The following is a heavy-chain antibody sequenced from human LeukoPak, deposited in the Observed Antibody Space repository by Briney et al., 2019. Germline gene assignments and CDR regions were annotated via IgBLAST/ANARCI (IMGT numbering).Heavy chain of an antibody. CDR2: IYTSGST. CDR3: ARARPYYGSGSYTGYFDY. J-gene: IGHJ4*02. V-gene: IGHV4-4*07. Sequence: SETLSLICTVSGGSISSYYWSWIRQPAGKGLEWIGRIYTSGSTNYNHSLKCRVTMSVDTSKNQFSLQLSSVTAADTAVYYCARARPYYGSGSYTGYFDYWGQGTLVTVSS. D-gene: IGHD3-10*01. CDR1: GGSISSYY.